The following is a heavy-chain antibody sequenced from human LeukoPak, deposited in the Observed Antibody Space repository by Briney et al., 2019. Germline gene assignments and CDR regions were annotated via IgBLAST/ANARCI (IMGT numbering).Heavy chain of an antibody. CDR1: GGSISSVSYY. V-gene: IGHV4-39*01. CDR2: IHHSGTT. J-gene: IGHJ4*02. Sequence: SGTLSLTCTVSGGSISSVSYYWGWIRQPPEKGLEWIGSIHHSGTTHYNPSLKSRVTISVDTAKNQFSLRLTSVTAADTAVYYCARNGCSSSTCKTEWGQGTLVIVSS. D-gene: IGHD2-2*01. CDR3: ARNGCSSSTCKTE.